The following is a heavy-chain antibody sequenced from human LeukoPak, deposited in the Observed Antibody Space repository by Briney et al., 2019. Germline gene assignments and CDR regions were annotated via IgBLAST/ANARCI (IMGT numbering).Heavy chain of an antibody. CDR3: ARGPRIYYDFWSGYFRKAQYYFDY. V-gene: IGHV4-34*01. Sequence: SETLSLTCAVYGGSFSGYYWSWIRQPPGKGREWIGEINHSGSTNYNPSLKSRVTISVDTSKNQFSMKLSSVTAADTAVYYCARGPRIYYDFWSGYFRKAQYYFDYWGQGTLVTVSS. D-gene: IGHD3-3*01. J-gene: IGHJ4*02. CDR1: GGSFSGYY. CDR2: INHSGST.